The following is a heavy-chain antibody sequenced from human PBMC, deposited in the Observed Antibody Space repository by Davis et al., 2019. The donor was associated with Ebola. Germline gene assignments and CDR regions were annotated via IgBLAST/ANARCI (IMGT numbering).Heavy chain of an antibody. CDR1: GFTFSSHW. D-gene: IGHD2-2*01. CDR3: ARDRDCISTSCRPWYYGMDV. J-gene: IGHJ6*02. Sequence: GESLKISCAASGFTFSSHWMHWVRQAPGKGLVWVSRTNNDGRRTTYADFVKGRFTISRNNAKNSLYLQMNSLRDEDTAVYYCARDRDCISTSCRPWYYGMDVWGQGTTVTVSS. CDR2: TNNDGRRT. V-gene: IGHV3-74*01.